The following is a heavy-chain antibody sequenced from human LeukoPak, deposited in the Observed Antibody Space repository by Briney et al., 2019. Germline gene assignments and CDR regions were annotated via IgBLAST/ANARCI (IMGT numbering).Heavy chain of an antibody. J-gene: IGHJ4*02. Sequence: SETLSLTCTVSGGSISSSSYYWGWIRQPPGKGLEWIGSIYYSGSTYYNPSLKSRVTISVDTSKNQFSLKLSSVTAADTAVYYCARLIQKLAAFVYWGQGTLVTVSS. CDR2: IYYSGST. D-gene: IGHD4-11*01. CDR1: GGSISSSSYY. V-gene: IGHV4-39*01. CDR3: ARLIQKLAAFVY.